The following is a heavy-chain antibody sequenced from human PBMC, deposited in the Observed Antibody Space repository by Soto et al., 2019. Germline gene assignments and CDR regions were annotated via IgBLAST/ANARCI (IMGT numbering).Heavy chain of an antibody. J-gene: IGHJ6*02. D-gene: IGHD5-18*01. CDR1: GGSISSSNW. CDR3: ARDGAAMAIYGMDV. V-gene: IGHV4-4*02. CDR2: IYHSGST. Sequence: KPSETLSLTGAVSGGSISSSNWWSWVRQPPGKGLEWIGEIYHSGSTNYNPSLKSRVTISVDKSKNQFSLKLSSVTAADTAVYYCARDGAAMAIYGMDVWGQGTTVTVSS.